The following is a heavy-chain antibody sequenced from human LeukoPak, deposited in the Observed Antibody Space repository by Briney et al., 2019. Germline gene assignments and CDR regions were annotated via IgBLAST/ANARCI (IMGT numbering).Heavy chain of an antibody. V-gene: IGHV4-30-4*01. CDR3: ARERWLQLRNYDY. J-gene: IGHJ4*02. Sequence: SETLSLTCTVSGGSISSGDHYWSWIRQPPGKGLEWIGYIYYSGSTYYNPSLKSRVTISLDTSKNQFSLKLSSVTAADTAVYYCARERWLQLRNYDYWGQGTLVTVSS. CDR1: GGSISSGDHY. D-gene: IGHD5-24*01. CDR2: IYYSGST.